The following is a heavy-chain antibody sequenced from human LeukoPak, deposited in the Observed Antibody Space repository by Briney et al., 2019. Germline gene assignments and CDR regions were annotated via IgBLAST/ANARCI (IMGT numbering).Heavy chain of an antibody. CDR3: ARAALLYDSSGYYSEYYFDY. Sequence: GGSLRLSCAASGFTFSSYAMSWVRQAPGKGLEWVSAISGSGGSTYYADSVKGRFTISRDNSKNTLYLQMNSLRAEDTAVYYCARAALLYDSSGYYSEYYFDYWGQGTLVTVSS. CDR1: GFTFSSYA. CDR2: ISGSGGST. V-gene: IGHV3-23*01. D-gene: IGHD3-22*01. J-gene: IGHJ4*02.